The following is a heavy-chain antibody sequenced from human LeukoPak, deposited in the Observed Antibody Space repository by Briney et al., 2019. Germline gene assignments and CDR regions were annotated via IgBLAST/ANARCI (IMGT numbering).Heavy chain of an antibody. D-gene: IGHD3-10*01. Sequence: PSETLSLTCAVYGGSFSGYYWSWIRQPPGKGLEWIGEINHSGSINYNPSLKSRVTISVDTSKNQFSLKLSSVTAADTAVYYCARRPWFGEANWFDPWGQGTLVTVSS. J-gene: IGHJ5*02. CDR2: INHSGSI. CDR1: GGSFSGYY. CDR3: ARRPWFGEANWFDP. V-gene: IGHV4-34*01.